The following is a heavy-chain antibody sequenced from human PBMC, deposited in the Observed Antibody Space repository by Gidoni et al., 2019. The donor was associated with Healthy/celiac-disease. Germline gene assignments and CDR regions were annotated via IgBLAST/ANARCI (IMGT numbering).Heavy chain of an antibody. CDR3: AVDCSGGSCADY. J-gene: IGHJ4*02. D-gene: IGHD2-15*01. Sequence: QVQLQQWGAGLLKPSETLSLTCAVYGGSFSGYYWSWIRQPPGKGLEWIGEINHSGSTNYNPSLKSRVTISVDTSKNQFSLKLSSVTAADTAVYYCAVDCSGGSCADYWGQGTLVTVSS. CDR1: GGSFSGYY. CDR2: INHSGST. V-gene: IGHV4-34*01.